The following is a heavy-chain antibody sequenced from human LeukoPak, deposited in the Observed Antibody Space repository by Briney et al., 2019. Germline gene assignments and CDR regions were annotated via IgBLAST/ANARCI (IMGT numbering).Heavy chain of an antibody. D-gene: IGHD3-3*01. CDR2: IYHSGST. V-gene: IGHV4-4*02. CDR3: ARFWSGYYLDAFDI. J-gene: IGHJ3*02. CDR1: GGSISSSNW. Sequence: SSGTLSLTCAVSGGSISSSNWWSWVRQPPGKGLEWIGEIYHSGSTNYNPPLKSRVTISVDKSKNQFSLKLSSVTAADTAVYYCARFWSGYYLDAFDIWGQGTMVTVSS.